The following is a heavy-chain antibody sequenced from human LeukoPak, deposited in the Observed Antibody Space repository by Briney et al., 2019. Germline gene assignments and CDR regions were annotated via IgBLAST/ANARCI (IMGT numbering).Heavy chain of an antibody. CDR3: ARGLRTYYYDSSGYYYPS. V-gene: IGHV4-39*07. J-gene: IGHJ4*02. CDR2: IYYSGST. D-gene: IGHD3-22*01. Sequence: PSETLSLTCTVSGGSISSSSYYWGWIRQPPGKGLEWIGSIYYSGSTYYNPSLKSRVTISVDTSKNQFSLKLSSVTAADTAVYYCARGLRTYYYDSSGYYYPSWGQGTLVTVSS. CDR1: GGSISSSSYY.